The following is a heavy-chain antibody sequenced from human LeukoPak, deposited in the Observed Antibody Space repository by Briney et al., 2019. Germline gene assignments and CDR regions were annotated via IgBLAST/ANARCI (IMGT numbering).Heavy chain of an antibody. CDR2: ISYDGSNK. CDR1: GFTFSSYG. J-gene: IGHJ4*02. Sequence: GRSLRLSCAASGFTFSSYGMHWVRQAPGKGLEWVAVISYDGSNKYYADSVKGRFTISRDNSKNTLYLQMNSLRAEDTAVYYCAKPLSSGWYLYDYWGQGTLVTVSS. V-gene: IGHV3-30*18. CDR3: AKPLSSGWYLYDY. D-gene: IGHD6-19*01.